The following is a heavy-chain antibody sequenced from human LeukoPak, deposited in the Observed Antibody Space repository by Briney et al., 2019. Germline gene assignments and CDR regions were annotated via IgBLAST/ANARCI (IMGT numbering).Heavy chain of an antibody. CDR3: ARERDGYCGGDCYYYYGMDV. D-gene: IGHD2-21*02. Sequence: SETLSLTCTVSGGSLSSYYWSWIRQPPGKGLEWIGYIYYSGSTNYNPSLKSRVTISVDTSKNQFSLKLSSVTAADTAVYYCARERDGYCGGDCYYYYGMDVWGQGTTVTVSS. V-gene: IGHV4-59*01. CDR2: IYYSGST. CDR1: GGSLSSYY. J-gene: IGHJ6*02.